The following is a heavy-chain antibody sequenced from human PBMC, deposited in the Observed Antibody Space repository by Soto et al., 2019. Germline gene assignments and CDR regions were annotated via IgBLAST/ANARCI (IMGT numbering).Heavy chain of an antibody. CDR2: INPATGAA. Sequence: QLHLVQSGAVVKKPGASVTVSCSASGYPVTAYYMHWVRQAPGRGLEWMGGINPATGAAKYTQTFRGRVTMTRDTSTSTVFMELGGLPSEDTAVFYWARGGGVGVAGSAAFDMWGQGTLVTVSS. CDR3: ARGGGVGVAGSAAFDM. CDR1: GYPVTAYY. D-gene: IGHD3-3*01. V-gene: IGHV1-2*02. J-gene: IGHJ3*02.